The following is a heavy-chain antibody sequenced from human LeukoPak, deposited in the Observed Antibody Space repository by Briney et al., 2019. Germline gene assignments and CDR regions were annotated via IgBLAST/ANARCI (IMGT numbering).Heavy chain of an antibody. CDR2: IWFDGSKK. CDR3: ARVRFCSRTNCYGYLDH. V-gene: IGHV3-33*08. J-gene: IGHJ4*02. CDR1: GFTFSTYW. Sequence: GGSLRLSCVASGFTFSTYWMSWVRQAPGKGLEWVAVIWFDGSKKDYVDSVKGRFTISRDNSKNTLYLQMNSLRAEDTAVYYCARVRFCSRTNCYGYLDHWGQGTQVTVSS. D-gene: IGHD2-2*01.